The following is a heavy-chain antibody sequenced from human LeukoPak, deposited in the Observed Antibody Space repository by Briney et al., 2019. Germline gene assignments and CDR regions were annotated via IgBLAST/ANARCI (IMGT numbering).Heavy chain of an antibody. CDR2: ISWNSGSI. CDR3: AKDFWGYSSGWFDAFDI. J-gene: IGHJ3*02. CDR1: GFTFGDYA. V-gene: IGHV3-9*01. D-gene: IGHD6-19*01. Sequence: GGSLRLSCAASGFTFGDYAMHWVRQAPGKGLEWVSGISWNSGSIGYADSVKGRFTISRDNAKNSLYLQMNSLRAEDTALYYCAKDFWGYSSGWFDAFDIWAKGQWSPSLQ.